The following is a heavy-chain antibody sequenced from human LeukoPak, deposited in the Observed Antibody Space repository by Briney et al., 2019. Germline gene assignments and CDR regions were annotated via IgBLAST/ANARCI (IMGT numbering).Heavy chain of an antibody. CDR1: GYSISSGYD. CDR3: ARGSITIHAFDI. Sequence: SETLSLACTVSGYSISSGYDWGWIRQPPGKGLQWIGSIYHSGSTYYNPSLKSRVTIPVDTSKNQFSLKLSSVTAADTAVYYCARGSITIHAFDIWGQGTMVTASS. V-gene: IGHV4-38-2*02. J-gene: IGHJ3*02. CDR2: IYHSGST. D-gene: IGHD2-21*01.